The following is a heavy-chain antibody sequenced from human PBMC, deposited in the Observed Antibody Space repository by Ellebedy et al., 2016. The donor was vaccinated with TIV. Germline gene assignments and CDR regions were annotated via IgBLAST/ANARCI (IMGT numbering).Heavy chain of an antibody. J-gene: IGHJ4*02. D-gene: IGHD5-24*01. CDR1: GFTFSIYP. CDR2: ISGDGRNK. CDR3: ARASEIGYNQIDY. V-gene: IGHV3-30*09. Sequence: PGGSLRLSCAASGFTFSIYPMHWLRQTQGKGLEGVAVISGDGRNKYYAESVRGRFAISRDNSKNTLFLEMSSLRVEDTAVFYCARASEIGYNQIDYWGQGTLVTVSS.